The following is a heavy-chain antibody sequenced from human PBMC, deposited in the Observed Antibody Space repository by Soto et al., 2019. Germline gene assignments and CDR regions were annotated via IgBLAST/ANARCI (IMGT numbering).Heavy chain of an antibody. CDR1: GGSVSSSNYY. J-gene: IGHJ4*02. D-gene: IGHD5-18*01. CDR2: LYYSGST. CDR3: ARTRGYSSGLFDN. Sequence: SETLSLTCTVSGGSVSSSNYYWGWIRQPPGKGLEWIGSLYYSGSTYYNSSLKSRVTISVDTSTNQFSLKLTSLTAADTAVYYCARTRGYSSGLFDNSGQGALVTVSS. V-gene: IGHV4-39*01.